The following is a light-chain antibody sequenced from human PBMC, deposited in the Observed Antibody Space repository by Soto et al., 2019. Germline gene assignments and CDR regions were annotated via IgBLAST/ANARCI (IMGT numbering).Light chain of an antibody. V-gene: IGLV2-23*01. Sequence: QSALTQPASVSGSPGQSITISCTGTSSDVGSYNHVSWYQQHPGKAPKLMIYEGSKRPSGVSNRFSGSKSGNTASLTISGLQAEDEADYYGCSYAGSSTVVFGGGTKLTVL. J-gene: IGLJ2*01. CDR2: EGS. CDR3: CSYAGSSTVV. CDR1: SSDVGSYNH.